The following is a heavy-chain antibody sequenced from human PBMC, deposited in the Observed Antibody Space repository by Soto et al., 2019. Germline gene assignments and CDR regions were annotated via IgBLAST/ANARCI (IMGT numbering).Heavy chain of an antibody. CDR2: IYPGDSDT. CDR1: GYSFTSYW. D-gene: IGHD2-2*01. J-gene: IGHJ4*02. Sequence: PGESLKISCKGSGYSFTSYWIGWVRQMPGKGLEWMGIIYPGDSDTRYSPSFQGQVTISADKSISTAYLQWSSLKASDTAMYYCARSGYCSSTSCHLTAPFDYWGQGTLVTVSS. CDR3: ARSGYCSSTSCHLTAPFDY. V-gene: IGHV5-51*01.